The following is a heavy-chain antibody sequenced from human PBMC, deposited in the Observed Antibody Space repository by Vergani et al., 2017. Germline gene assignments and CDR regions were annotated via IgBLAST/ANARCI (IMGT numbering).Heavy chain of an antibody. CDR1: GFTFSSYS. Sequence: VQLVESGGGVVQPGRSLRLSCAASGFTFSSYSMNWVRQAPGKGLEWVSSISSSSSYIYYADSVKGRFTISRDNAKNSLFLQMNSLRAEDTAVYYCARDQIAAAVPNRFDPWGQGTLVTVSS. J-gene: IGHJ5*02. CDR2: ISSSSSYI. V-gene: IGHV3-21*01. D-gene: IGHD6-13*01. CDR3: ARDQIAAAVPNRFDP.